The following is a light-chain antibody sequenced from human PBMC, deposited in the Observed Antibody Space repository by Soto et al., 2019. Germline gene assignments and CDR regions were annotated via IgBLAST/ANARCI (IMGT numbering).Light chain of an antibody. CDR2: DAS. CDR1: QDISKY. V-gene: IGKV1-33*01. J-gene: IGKJ3*01. CDR3: QQYENLPFT. Sequence: DIQMTQSPSSLSASVGDRVTITCQASQDISKYLNWYQQKPGQAPLVLIYDASNLEKGVPPRFSGTGSGTDFTFTISSLQPEDIATYYCQQYENLPFTFGPGTTVDFK.